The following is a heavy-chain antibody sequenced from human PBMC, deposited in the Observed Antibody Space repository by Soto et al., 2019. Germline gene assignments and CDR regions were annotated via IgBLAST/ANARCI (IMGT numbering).Heavy chain of an antibody. CDR2: IIPILGIA. D-gene: IGHD5-12*01. V-gene: IGHV1-69*08. CDR3: ARDHGDGYNHDDY. Sequence: QVQLVQSGAEVKKPGSSVKVSCKASGGTFSSYTISWVRQAPGQGLEGMGRIIPILGIANYAQKFQCRVTXTXDXXTSTAYMELSSLRSEDTAVYYCARDHGDGYNHDDYWGQGTLVTVSS. J-gene: IGHJ4*02. CDR1: GGTFSSYT.